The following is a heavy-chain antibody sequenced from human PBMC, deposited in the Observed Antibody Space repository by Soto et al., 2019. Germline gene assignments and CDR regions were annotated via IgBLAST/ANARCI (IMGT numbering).Heavy chain of an antibody. D-gene: IGHD6-19*01. CDR1: GGSISSYY. CDR2: IYYSGST. Sequence: QVQLQESGPGLVKPSETLSLTCTVSGGSISSYYWSWIRQPPGKGLEWIGYIYYSGSTNYNPSLTIRVTMSVDTSKNQFSLKLSSVTAADTAVYYCARQSGYSSGWYPDWGPGTLVTVSS. CDR3: ARQSGYSSGWYPD. J-gene: IGHJ4*02. V-gene: IGHV4-59*08.